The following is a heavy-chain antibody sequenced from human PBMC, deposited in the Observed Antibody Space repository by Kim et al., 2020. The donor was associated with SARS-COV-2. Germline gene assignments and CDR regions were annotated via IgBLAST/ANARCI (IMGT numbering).Heavy chain of an antibody. D-gene: IGHD6-13*01. CDR1: GYTFNAYY. V-gene: IGHV1-2*06. CDR3: AKESGSSLLDP. J-gene: IGHJ5*02. Sequence: ASVKVSCKASGYTFNAYYMDWVRQAPGQGLEWMGRINPNSGGTNYAQKFQGRVTMTRDTSISTAYLELTGLRSDDTAVYYCAKESGSSLLDPWGQGTLVT. CDR2: INPNSGGT.